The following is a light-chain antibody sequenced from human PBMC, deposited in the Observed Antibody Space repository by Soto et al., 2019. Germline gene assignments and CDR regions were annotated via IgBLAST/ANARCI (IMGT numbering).Light chain of an antibody. CDR1: SSDVGGYNY. Sequence: QSALTQPASVSGSPGQSITISCTGTSSDVGGYNYVSWYQQHPGKAPKLMIYEVSNRPSGVSNRFSGSKSGNTASLTISGLQAEDEADYYCCSYTSSSTPWVFSGGTKLTVL. CDR3: CSYTSSSTPWV. V-gene: IGLV2-14*01. CDR2: EVS. J-gene: IGLJ3*02.